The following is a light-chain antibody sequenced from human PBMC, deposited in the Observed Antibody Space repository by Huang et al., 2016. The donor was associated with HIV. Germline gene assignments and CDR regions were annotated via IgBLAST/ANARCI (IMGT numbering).Light chain of an antibody. V-gene: IGKV1-39*01. CDR3: QQSASTPRIT. Sequence: DIRMTQSPSSLSASVGDRVTISCRASQNIGNSLNWYQQKPGKAPKLLIYGTSNLQSGVPLRFSGSGSWTDFTLTITSLQPDDFATYCCQQSASTPRITFGPGTTVDV. CDR1: QNIGNS. J-gene: IGKJ3*01. CDR2: GTS.